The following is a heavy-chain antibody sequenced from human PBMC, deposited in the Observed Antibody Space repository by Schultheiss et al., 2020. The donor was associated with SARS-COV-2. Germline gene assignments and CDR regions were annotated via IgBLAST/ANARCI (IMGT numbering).Heavy chain of an antibody. CDR2: IYYSGST. D-gene: IGHD3-9*01. V-gene: IGHV4-61*10. CDR3: ARGPASYDTTDGYYYYGMDV. Sequence: SQTLSLTCTVSGGSISSGSYYWSWIRQPAGKGLEWIGYIYYSGSTNYNPSLKSRVTISVDTSKNQFSLKLSSVTAADTAVYYCARGPASYDTTDGYYYYGMDVWGQGTTVTVSS. J-gene: IGHJ6*02. CDR1: GGSISSGSYY.